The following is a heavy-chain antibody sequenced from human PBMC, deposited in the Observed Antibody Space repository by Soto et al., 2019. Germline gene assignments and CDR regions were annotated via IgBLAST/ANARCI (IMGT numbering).Heavy chain of an antibody. J-gene: IGHJ4*02. V-gene: IGHV3-23*01. CDR3: AKFFVETGSNSGWPWSFHY. CDR1: GFTFSNYA. Sequence: EVQLLESGGGLVQPGRSLRLSCAASGFTFSNYAMSWVRQAPGQGLDWVSAISGSGGTTYYADSVKGRFTISRDNSKNTLFLQTSSLRAEDAAVYYCAKFFVETGSNSGWPWSFHYWGQGTLVTVSS. D-gene: IGHD6-25*01. CDR2: ISGSGGTT.